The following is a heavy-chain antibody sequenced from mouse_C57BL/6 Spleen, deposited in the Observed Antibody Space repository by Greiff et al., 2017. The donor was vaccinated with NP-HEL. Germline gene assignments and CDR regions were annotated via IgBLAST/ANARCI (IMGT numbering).Heavy chain of an antibody. V-gene: IGHV1-15*01. D-gene: IGHD2-4*01. CDR3: TRDGGYYDYDVGRAWFAY. CDR1: GYTFTDYE. Sequence: QVQLKESGAELVRPGASVTLSCKASGYTFTDYEMHWVKQTPVHGLEWIGAIDPETGGTAYNQKFKGKAILTADKSSSTAYMELRSLTSEDSAVYYCTRDGGYYDYDVGRAWFAYWGQGTLVTVSA. CDR2: IDPETGGT. J-gene: IGHJ3*01.